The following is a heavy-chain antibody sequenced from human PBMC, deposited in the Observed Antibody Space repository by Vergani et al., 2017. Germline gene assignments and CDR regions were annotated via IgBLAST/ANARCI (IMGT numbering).Heavy chain of an antibody. Sequence: QVQLVESGGGEVQPGRSLRLSCSAAGFPFSDYGVHWVRQAPGKGLEWVSVISNDGNMKNYADSVKGRFTISRDNSKNTLYLEMNALRAEDTAVYYCARDFLTRVTTLDYYYMGVWGKGTTVTVSS. V-gene: IGHV3-30*03. CDR3: ARDFLTRVTTLDYYYMGV. CDR1: GFPFSDYG. D-gene: IGHD1-1*01. CDR2: ISNDGNMK. J-gene: IGHJ6*03.